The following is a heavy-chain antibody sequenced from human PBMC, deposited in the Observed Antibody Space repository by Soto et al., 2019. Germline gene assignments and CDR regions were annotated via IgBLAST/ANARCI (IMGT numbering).Heavy chain of an antibody. V-gene: IGHV4-59*02. D-gene: IGHD3-22*01. Sequence: QVQLQESGPGLVKPSETLSLTCTVSGGPVTSAYWHWIRQPPGKGLEWIGHIYYSDSPSYNPSLKSRVTISVDTFNNHFSLRLTSVTAADTAVYYCARDVPYDASGIWGQRTLVTVS. CDR1: GGPVTSAY. J-gene: IGHJ4*02. CDR3: ARDVPYDASGI. CDR2: IYYSDSP.